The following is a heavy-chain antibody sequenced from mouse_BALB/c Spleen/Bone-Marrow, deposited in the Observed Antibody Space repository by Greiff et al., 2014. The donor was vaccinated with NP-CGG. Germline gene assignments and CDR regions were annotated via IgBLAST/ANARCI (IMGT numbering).Heavy chain of an antibody. V-gene: IGHV14-3*02. Sequence: EVQLQQSGAELVKPGASVKLSCTASGFNITDTYMHWVKQRPEQGLEWIGRIDPANGNTKYDPKFQGKATITADTSSNTAYLQLSSLTSEDTAVYYCATYYYGSSWGFAYWGQGTLVTVSA. J-gene: IGHJ3*01. D-gene: IGHD1-1*01. CDR1: GFNITDTY. CDR2: IDPANGNT. CDR3: ATYYYGSSWGFAY.